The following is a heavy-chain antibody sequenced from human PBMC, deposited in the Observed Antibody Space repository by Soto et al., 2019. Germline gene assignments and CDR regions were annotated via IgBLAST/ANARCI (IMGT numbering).Heavy chain of an antibody. CDR3: ARVPYDFWSQIKTHAFDI. V-gene: IGHV6-1*01. D-gene: IGHD3-3*01. Sequence: SQTLSLTCAISGDSVSSNSAAWNWIRQSPSRGLEWLGRTYYRSKWYNDYAVSVKSRITINPDTSKNQFSLQLNSVTPEDTAVYYCARVPYDFWSQIKTHAFDIWRQGTMDTVSS. J-gene: IGHJ3*02. CDR2: TYYRSKWYN. CDR1: GDSVSSNSAA.